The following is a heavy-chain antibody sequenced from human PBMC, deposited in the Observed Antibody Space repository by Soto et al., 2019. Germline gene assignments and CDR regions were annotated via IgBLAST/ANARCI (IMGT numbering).Heavy chain of an antibody. CDR2: VIPFLETA. V-gene: IGHV1-69*10. J-gene: IGHJ6*02. CDR3: ARGHPQGGMDV. Sequence: ASVKVSCKASGGTFSSYAFNWVRQAPGQGLEWMGGVIPFLETAKYAQNFQGRVTITADKSTNTAYMELDSLRSEDTAVYYCARGHPQGGMDVWGQGTTVTVS. CDR1: GGTFSSYA.